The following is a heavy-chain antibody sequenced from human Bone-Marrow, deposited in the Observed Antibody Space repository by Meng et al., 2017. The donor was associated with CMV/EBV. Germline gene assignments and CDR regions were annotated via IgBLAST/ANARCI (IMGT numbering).Heavy chain of an antibody. CDR3: ARLGIYKRDNWFDP. J-gene: IGHJ5*02. V-gene: IGHV5-51*01. CDR2: TYPGDSDT. Sequence: KVSCKGFGYIFTNYWIGWVRQMPGKGLEWMGITYPGDSDTRYSPSFQGQVTISADKSISTAYLQWSSLKASDTAMYYCARLGIYKRDNWFDPWGQGTLVTVSS. D-gene: IGHD5-24*01. CDR1: GYIFTNYW.